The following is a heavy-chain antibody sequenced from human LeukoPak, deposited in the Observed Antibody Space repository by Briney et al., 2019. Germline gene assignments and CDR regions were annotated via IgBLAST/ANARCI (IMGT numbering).Heavy chain of an antibody. CDR1: GFTFSSYW. D-gene: IGHD2-15*01. V-gene: IGHV3-7*01. CDR2: IKQDGSEK. Sequence: GGSLRLSCAASGFTFSSYWMSWVRQAPGKGLEWVANIKQDGSEKYYVDSVKGRFTISRDNAKNSLYLQMNSLRAEDTAVYYCARGPKIVVVVAATPDDCWGQGTLVTVSS. CDR3: ARGPKIVVVVAATPDDC. J-gene: IGHJ4*02.